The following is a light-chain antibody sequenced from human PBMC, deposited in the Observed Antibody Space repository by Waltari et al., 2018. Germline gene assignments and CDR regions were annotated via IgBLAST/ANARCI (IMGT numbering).Light chain of an antibody. CDR1: HRLLHRDGKTY. CDR2: EVS. Sequence: DIVMTQTLLSLSVSPGQPASISCKSSHRLLHRDGKTYLYWYLKRPGQSPQLLISEVSSRFSGVPDRFSGSGSGTDFTLKISRVEAEDVGLYYCMQGVHLPLTFGGGTKVEIQ. J-gene: IGKJ4*01. V-gene: IGKV2-29*03. CDR3: MQGVHLPLT.